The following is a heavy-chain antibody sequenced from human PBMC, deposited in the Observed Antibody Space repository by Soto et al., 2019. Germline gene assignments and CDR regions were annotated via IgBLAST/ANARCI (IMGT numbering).Heavy chain of an antibody. Sequence: QVQLVESGGGVVQPGRSLRLSCAASGFSFNKSSMHWVRQVPGKGLEWVAVISYDGSHKYYADSVKGRFTISRDNSKNTLYLQMNSLSGEDTAVYYCARDETAVGPFDHWGQGTLVTVSS. CDR1: GFSFNKSS. D-gene: IGHD2-2*01. CDR2: ISYDGSHK. J-gene: IGHJ4*02. CDR3: ARDETAVGPFDH. V-gene: IGHV3-30-3*01.